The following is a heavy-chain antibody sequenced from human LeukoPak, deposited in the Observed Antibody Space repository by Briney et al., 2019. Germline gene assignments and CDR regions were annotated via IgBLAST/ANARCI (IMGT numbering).Heavy chain of an antibody. D-gene: IGHD2-15*01. CDR1: GFTFSDYY. J-gene: IGHJ4*02. Sequence: MSGGSLRLSCAASGFTFSDYYMNWVRQAPGKGLEGVSSISSSSTIYYADSVKGRFTISRDNAKNSLYLQMNSLRAEDTAVYYCASLSTIVVVVAATPNYFDYWGQGTLVTVSS. CDR3: ASLSTIVVVVAATPNYFDY. V-gene: IGHV3-69-1*02. CDR2: ISSSSTI.